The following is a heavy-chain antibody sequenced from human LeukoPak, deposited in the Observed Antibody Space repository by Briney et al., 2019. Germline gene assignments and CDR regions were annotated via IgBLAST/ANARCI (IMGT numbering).Heavy chain of an antibody. Sequence: GGSLRLTCAATGFIFSDYYMSWIRQAPGKGLEWISYLTSRSSGSTKYYADSVKGRFTISRDNSKNTLYLQMNSLRAEDTAVYYCAKAPGYSGSYWVDYWGQGTLVTVSS. D-gene: IGHD1-26*01. CDR2: LTSRSSGSTK. CDR1: GFIFSDYY. V-gene: IGHV3-11*01. J-gene: IGHJ4*02. CDR3: AKAPGYSGSYWVDY.